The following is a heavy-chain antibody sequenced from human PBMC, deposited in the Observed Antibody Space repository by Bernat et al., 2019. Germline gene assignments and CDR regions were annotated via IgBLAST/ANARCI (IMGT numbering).Heavy chain of an antibody. CDR1: GFTFSSYG. D-gene: IGHD4-17*01. CDR3: AKDYGDHEYYYYGMDV. CDR2: ISYDGSNK. V-gene: IGHV3-30*18. Sequence: QVQVVESGGGVVQPGRSLRLSCAASGFTFSSYGMHWVRQAPGKGLEWVAVISYDGSNKYYADSVKGRFTISRDNSENTLYLQMNSLRAEDTAVYYCAKDYGDHEYYYYGMDVWGQGTTVTVSS. J-gene: IGHJ6*02.